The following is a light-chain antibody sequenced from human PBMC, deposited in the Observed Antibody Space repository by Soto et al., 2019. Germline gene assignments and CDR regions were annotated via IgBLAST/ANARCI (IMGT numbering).Light chain of an antibody. V-gene: IGLV2-14*01. J-gene: IGLJ1*01. CDR1: SSDVGGYEY. Sequence: SALTQPASVSGSPGQSITISCTGTSSDVGGYEYVSWYQQHPGKAPKLMIYEVRDRPSGVSSRFSGSKSGNTASLTISGLQAEDEADYYCSSYRGGSTYVFGTGTKLTVL. CDR2: EVR. CDR3: SSYRGGSTYV.